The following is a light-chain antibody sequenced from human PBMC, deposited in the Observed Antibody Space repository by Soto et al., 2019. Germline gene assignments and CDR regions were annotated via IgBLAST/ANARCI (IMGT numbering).Light chain of an antibody. V-gene: IGLV1-44*01. CDR1: SSNIGSNT. J-gene: IGLJ1*01. Sequence: QSVVPRPQSASATPGQRVTISCSGSSSNIGSNTVNWYQQLPGTAPKLLIYSNNQRPSGVPDRFSGSKSGTSASLAISGLQSEDEADYYCAAWDDSLNGPVFGTGTKVTV. CDR2: SNN. CDR3: AAWDDSLNGPV.